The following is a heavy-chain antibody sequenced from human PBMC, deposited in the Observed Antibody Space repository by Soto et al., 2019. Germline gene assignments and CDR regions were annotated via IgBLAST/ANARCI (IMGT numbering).Heavy chain of an antibody. CDR2: IIHSEST. CDR3: ARQRPTDGRWEFANYYGMDV. Sequence: SETMSLTCAVYGGSFSAYYWSWVRQPPGKGLEWIGEIIHSESTKYNPSLKSRVTISVDTSKNQFSLKLSSVTAADTAVYYCARQRPTDGRWEFANYYGMDVWGQGTPVTV. J-gene: IGHJ6*02. D-gene: IGHD1-26*01. V-gene: IGHV4-34*12. CDR1: GGSFSAYY.